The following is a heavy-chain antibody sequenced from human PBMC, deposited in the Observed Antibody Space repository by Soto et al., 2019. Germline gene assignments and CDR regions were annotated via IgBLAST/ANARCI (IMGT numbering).Heavy chain of an antibody. CDR2: INPDGGST. Sequence: XSVKVSCKASGYIFTSFYMHWARQAPGQGLEWMGRINPDGGSTNYAQKFQGKVSMTSDTSTSTAYMEVSSLGSEDTAVYYCARDQGGSWTKYGMDVWGQGTTVTVSS. CDR1: GYIFTSFY. J-gene: IGHJ6*02. V-gene: IGHV1-46*01. CDR3: ARDQGGSWTKYGMDV. D-gene: IGHD2-15*01.